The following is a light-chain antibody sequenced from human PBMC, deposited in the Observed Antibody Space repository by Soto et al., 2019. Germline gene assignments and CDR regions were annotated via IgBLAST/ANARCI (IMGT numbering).Light chain of an antibody. CDR1: SSDIGAFDL. V-gene: IGLV2-14*01. J-gene: IGLJ1*01. CDR2: DVT. Sequence: QSVLTQPASVSGSPGQSITISCTGTSSDIGAFDLVSWFQQHPGKAPKVMIYDVTIRPPGVSNRFSGSKSGNTASLTISGLQAEDEADYYCSSYTITSTRLFGTGTKLTVL. CDR3: SSYTITSTRL.